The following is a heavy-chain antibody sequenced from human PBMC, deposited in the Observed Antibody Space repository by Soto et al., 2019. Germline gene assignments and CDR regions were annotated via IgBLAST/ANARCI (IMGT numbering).Heavy chain of an antibody. V-gene: IGHV6-1*01. Sequence: KQSQTLSLTCAISGDSVSSNSAAWNWIRQSPSRGLEWLGRTYYRSKWYNDYAVSVKSRITINPDTSKNQFSLQLNSVTPEDTAVYYCARDGGDGDESDGWFDPWGQGTLVTVSS. J-gene: IGHJ5*02. D-gene: IGHD2-21*01. CDR1: GDSVSSNSAA. CDR3: ARDGGDGDESDGWFDP. CDR2: TYYRSKWYN.